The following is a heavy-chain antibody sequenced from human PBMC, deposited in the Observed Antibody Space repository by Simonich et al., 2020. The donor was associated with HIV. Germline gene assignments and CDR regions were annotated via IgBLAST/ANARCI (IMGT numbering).Heavy chain of an antibody. V-gene: IGHV1-18*01. Sequence: QVQLVPSGAEVKKPGASVKVSCKASGYTFSSYGSNWVRQAPGQGLEWMGWNSPYNAKTDYSQKFSGRVTMTTDTSTNTTYMDLSSLRSDDTAMYYCARGAFDGYYFDYWGQGTLVTVSS. CDR2: NSPYNAKT. J-gene: IGHJ4*02. CDR1: GYTFSSYG. D-gene: IGHD6-25*01. CDR3: ARGAFDGYYFDY.